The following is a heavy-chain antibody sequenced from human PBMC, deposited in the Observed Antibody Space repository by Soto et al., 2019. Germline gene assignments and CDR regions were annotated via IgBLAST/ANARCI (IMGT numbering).Heavy chain of an antibody. D-gene: IGHD2-2*01. V-gene: IGHV3-7*01. CDR2: IKQDGSEK. CDR1: GFTFSSYW. J-gene: IGHJ6*03. CDR3: ARYAKYYYYYMDV. Sequence: PGGSLRLSCAASGFTFSSYWMSWVRQAPGKGLEWVANIKQDGSEKYYVDSVKGRFTISRDNAKNSLYLQMNSLRAEDTAVYYCARYAKYYYYYMDVWGKGTTVTVSS.